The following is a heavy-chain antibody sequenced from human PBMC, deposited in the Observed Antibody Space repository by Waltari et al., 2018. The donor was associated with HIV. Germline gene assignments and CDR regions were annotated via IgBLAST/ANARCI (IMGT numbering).Heavy chain of an antibody. CDR2: INPTDGDT. J-gene: IGHJ4*02. CDR3: ARAESTTWANFDF. CDR1: GYTFAAYY. V-gene: IGHV1-2*04. D-gene: IGHD1-26*01. Sequence: QVQLVQSGSEVKNSVASVRVSCHTSGYTFAAYYIYWMRQAPGEGLEWLGWINPTDGDTGYAQKFQGWLSVTRDTSTGTVYMSLSRLRSDDTATYYCARAESTTWANFDFWGQGTLVSVSS.